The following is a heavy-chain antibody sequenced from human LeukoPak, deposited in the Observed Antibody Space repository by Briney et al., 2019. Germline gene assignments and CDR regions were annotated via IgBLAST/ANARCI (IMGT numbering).Heavy chain of an antibody. CDR1: GFTFNSYW. CDR3: AKSFAGLYFDY. D-gene: IGHD3-16*01. CDR2: INQDGSQK. J-gene: IGHJ4*02. V-gene: IGHV3-7*01. Sequence: GGSLRLSCAASGFTFNSYWMTWVRQAPGKGLEWVASINQDGSQKYYVESLKGRFTISRDNAKNSHYLQMNSLRAEDTAVYYCAKSFAGLYFDYWGQGTLVTVSS.